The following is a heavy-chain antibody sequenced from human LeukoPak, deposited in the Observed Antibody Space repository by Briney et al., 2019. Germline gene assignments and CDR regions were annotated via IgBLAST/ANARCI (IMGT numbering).Heavy chain of an antibody. CDR2: ISGGTI. CDR1: GFTISSYG. D-gene: IGHD3-10*01. V-gene: IGHV3-23*01. J-gene: IGHJ4*02. CDR3: AKSVYGSGNY. Sequence: PGGSLRLSCAASGFTISSYGMSWVRQAPGKGLEWVPSISGGTIYYADSVKGRFTISRDNSKNIVSLQMNSLRAEDTAVYYCAKSVYGSGNYWGQGTLVTVSS.